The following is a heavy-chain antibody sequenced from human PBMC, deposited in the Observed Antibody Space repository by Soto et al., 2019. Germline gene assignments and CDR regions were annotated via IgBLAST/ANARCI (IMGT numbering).Heavy chain of an antibody. D-gene: IGHD5-18*01. CDR3: ARRRNKAMVGGMDV. J-gene: IGHJ6*02. V-gene: IGHV5-10-1*01. CDR2: IDPSDSYT. CDR1: VYSFTSYW. Sequence: PGESLKISCKGSVYSFTSYWISWVRQTPGKGLELMGRIDPSDSYTNYSPTFQGHVTISDDKPISTAYLQWSSLKASDTAMYYCARRRNKAMVGGMDVWDQGTKVTVYS.